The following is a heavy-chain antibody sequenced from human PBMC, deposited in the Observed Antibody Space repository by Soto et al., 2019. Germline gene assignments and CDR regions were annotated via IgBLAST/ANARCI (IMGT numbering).Heavy chain of an antibody. V-gene: IGHV4-30-4*01. Sequence: QVQLQESGPGLVKPSQTLSLTCTVSGGSIRRGDYYWSWIRQPPGKGLEWIGYIYYSGSTYYNPSLKSRVTRSVDASKSQFALKLGNVAAATTAGYYGDEVRGYTAFDIWGQGTMVTVSS. CDR3: DEVRGYTAFDI. CDR1: GGSIRRGDYY. D-gene: IGHD3-22*01. CDR2: IYYSGST. J-gene: IGHJ3*02.